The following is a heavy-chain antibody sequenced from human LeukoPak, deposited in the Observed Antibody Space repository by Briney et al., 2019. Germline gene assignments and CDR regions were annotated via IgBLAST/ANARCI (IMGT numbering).Heavy chain of an antibody. CDR2: ISWNSGSI. D-gene: IGHD3-22*01. CDR3: ASHYDSSGY. CDR1: GFTFRNYG. Sequence: GKSLRLSCAASGFTFRNYGIHWVRQAPGKGLEWVSGISWNSGSIGYADSVKGRFTISRDNAKNSLYLQMNSLRAEDTAVYYCASHYDSSGYWGQGTLVTVSS. V-gene: IGHV3-9*01. J-gene: IGHJ4*02.